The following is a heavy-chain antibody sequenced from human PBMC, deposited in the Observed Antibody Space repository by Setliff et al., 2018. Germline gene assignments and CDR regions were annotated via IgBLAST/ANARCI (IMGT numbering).Heavy chain of an antibody. CDR1: GYTLTELS. J-gene: IGHJ5*02. D-gene: IGHD1-26*01. CDR3: ATKGATTDWFDP. V-gene: IGHV1-24*01. CDR2: FDPEDGET. Sequence: ASVKVSCKVSGYTLTELSMHWVRQAPGKGLEWVGGFDPEDGETIYAQKFQGRVTMTEDTSTDTAYMELSSLRSEDTAVYYCATKGATTDWFDPWGQGTLVTVSS.